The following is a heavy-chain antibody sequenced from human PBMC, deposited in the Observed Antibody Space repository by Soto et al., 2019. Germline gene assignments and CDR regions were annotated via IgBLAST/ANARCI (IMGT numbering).Heavy chain of an antibody. CDR3: PTEGCSRGSRYDSDF. D-gene: IGHD2-15*01. CDR2: ISAYNGNT. Sequence: WGLQTHGQGLEWMGWISAYNGNTNYAQKLQGRVTMTTDTSTSTAYMELRSLRSDDTAVYYCPTEGCSRGSRYDSDFWGQRT. J-gene: IGHJ4*02. V-gene: IGHV1-18*01.